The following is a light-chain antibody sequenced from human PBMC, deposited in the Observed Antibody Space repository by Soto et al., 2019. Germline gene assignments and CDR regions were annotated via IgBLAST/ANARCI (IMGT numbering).Light chain of an antibody. J-gene: IGKJ5*01. V-gene: IGKV3-15*01. CDR3: QQYNTYST. Sequence: EIVMTQSPATLSVSPPGGASLXCRASQNVSSNLAWYQQKPGQAPRLLIYGASTRATGIPARFSGSGSGTEFALTISSLQSEDFAVYYCQQYNTYSTFGQGTRLEI. CDR2: GAS. CDR1: QNVSSN.